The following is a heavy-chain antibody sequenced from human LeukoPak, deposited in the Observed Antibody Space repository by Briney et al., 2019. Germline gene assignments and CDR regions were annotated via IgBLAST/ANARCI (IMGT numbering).Heavy chain of an antibody. CDR1: GYSFTSFW. CDR3: ARAITGTDRLVDY. V-gene: IGHV5-51*01. J-gene: IGHJ4*02. D-gene: IGHD1-20*01. CDR2: IYPGDSDT. Sequence: GESLKISCKASGYSFTSFWIGWVRQMPGKGLEWMGIIYPGDSDTRYGPSFQGQVTISADKSISTAYLQWSSLKASDTAMYYCARAITGTDRLVDYWGQGTLVTVSS.